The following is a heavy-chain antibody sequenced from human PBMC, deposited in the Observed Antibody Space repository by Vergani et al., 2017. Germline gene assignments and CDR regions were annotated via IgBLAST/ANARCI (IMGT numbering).Heavy chain of an antibody. J-gene: IGHJ5*01. CDR1: ESTFSDYN. CDR2: ISPKTGDT. Sequence: QVQLMQSGPVMKKPGGSMKVSCQASESTFSDYNIHWVRQAPGPGLQWRGWISPKTGDTDYLQRFQDRVTMTRDASTKTVYLKMTRLTSDDTAIYYCAHSWNFGRRDWFDSWGPGTLVTVSS. D-gene: IGHD1-26*01. V-gene: IGHV1-2*02. CDR3: AHSWNFGRRDWFDS.